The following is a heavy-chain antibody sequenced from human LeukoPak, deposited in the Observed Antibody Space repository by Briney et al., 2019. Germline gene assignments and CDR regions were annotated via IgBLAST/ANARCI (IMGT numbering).Heavy chain of an antibody. CDR3: ASAHYGGYEGFANLNF. Sequence: QPGGSLRLSCAASGFTFSNYWMSWVRQAPGKGLEWVANIKQDGSEKYYVDSVKGRFTISRDNAKNSLYLQMNSLRAEDTAVYYCASAHYGGYEGFANLNFWGQGTLVTVSS. CDR1: GFTFSNYW. J-gene: IGHJ4*02. CDR2: IKQDGSEK. D-gene: IGHD4-17*01. V-gene: IGHV3-7*01.